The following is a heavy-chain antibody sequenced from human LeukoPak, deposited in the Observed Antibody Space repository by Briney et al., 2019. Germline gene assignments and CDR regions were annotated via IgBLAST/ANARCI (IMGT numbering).Heavy chain of an antibody. CDR1: GYIFTSYG. Sequence: GASVKVSCKASGYIFTSYGISWVRQAPGQGLEWMGWISTSTGNTDYAQKFQGRVTVTTDTSTSTAYMEMRNLRSDDTAVYYCTRVRSPGIPDYWGQGTLVTVSS. CDR3: TRVRSPGIPDY. CDR2: ISTSTGNT. V-gene: IGHV1-18*01. J-gene: IGHJ4*02. D-gene: IGHD2-21*01.